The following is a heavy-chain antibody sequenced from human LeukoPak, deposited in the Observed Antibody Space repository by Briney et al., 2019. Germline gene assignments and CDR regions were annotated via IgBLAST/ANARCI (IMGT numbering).Heavy chain of an antibody. V-gene: IGHV3-30*03. CDR1: GITFSHHG. Sequence: PGGSLRLSCAASGITFSHHGMDWVRQAPGKGLEWVAGIQNDGSIKFYLDSVKGRFTISRDNSKNTLDLQMHSLRFEDTAVYFCVQGGQYTRAYSDAFGLWGQGTMVTVSS. CDR3: VQGGQYTRAYSDAFGL. J-gene: IGHJ3*01. D-gene: IGHD2-21*01. CDR2: IQNDGSIK.